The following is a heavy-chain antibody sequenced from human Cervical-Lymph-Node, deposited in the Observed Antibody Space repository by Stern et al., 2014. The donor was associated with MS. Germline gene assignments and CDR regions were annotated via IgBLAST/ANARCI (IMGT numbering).Heavy chain of an antibody. D-gene: IGHD6-13*01. CDR1: GYMFTSFS. CDR3: ARPIAAGDHAFDY. V-gene: IGHV7-4-1*02. J-gene: IGHJ4*02. Sequence: VQLVQSGSEMKMPGASVKLSCKASGYMFTSFSLNWVRQAPGQGLEWMGLINPRKCDPTYGQGFQGRVVISLDTSFSNAYLPFNSLKAEDTAVYYCARPIAAGDHAFDYWGQGTLVTVSS. CDR2: INPRKCDP.